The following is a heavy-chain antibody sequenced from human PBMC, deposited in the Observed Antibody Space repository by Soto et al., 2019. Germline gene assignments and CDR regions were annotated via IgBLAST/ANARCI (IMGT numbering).Heavy chain of an antibody. CDR2: ISGSGGST. Sequence: GGSLRLSCAVSGFTFSDYAVSWVRQPPGKGLEWVSAISGSGGSTYYADSVKGRFTISRDNSKNTLYLQMNSLRAEDTAVYYCAKDLGSGDYYYYGMDVWGQGTTVTVSS. J-gene: IGHJ6*02. D-gene: IGHD3-16*01. CDR1: GFTFSDYA. CDR3: AKDLGSGDYYYYGMDV. V-gene: IGHV3-23*01.